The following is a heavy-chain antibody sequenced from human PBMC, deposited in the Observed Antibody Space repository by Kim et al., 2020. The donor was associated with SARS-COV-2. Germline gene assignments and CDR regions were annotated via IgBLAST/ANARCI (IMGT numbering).Heavy chain of an antibody. V-gene: IGHV1-69*04. CDR3: ASSSPLPAAFHYYYMDV. CDR1: GGTFSSYA. CDR2: IIPILGKA. Sequence: SVKVSCKASGGTFSSYAISWVRQAPGQGLEWMGRIIPILGKANYAQKFQGRVTITADKSTSTAYMELSSLRSEDTAVYYCASSSPLPAAFHYYYMDVWGKGTTVTVSS. D-gene: IGHD2-2*01. J-gene: IGHJ6*03.